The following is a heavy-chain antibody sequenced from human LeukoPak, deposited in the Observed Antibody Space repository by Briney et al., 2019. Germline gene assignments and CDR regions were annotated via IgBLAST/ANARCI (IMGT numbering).Heavy chain of an antibody. D-gene: IGHD2-15*01. V-gene: IGHV1-18*04. Sequence: ASVKVSCKASGYTFTNYDMHWGRQAPGQQLKCMGGISPYNGNKDNAQKLQGRVTMTTDTSTSTAYMELRSLRSDDRAVYYCARPSDSSGGDAFDIWGQGTMVIVSS. CDR3: ARPSDSSGGDAFDI. CDR1: GYTFTNYD. CDR2: ISPYNGNK. J-gene: IGHJ3*02.